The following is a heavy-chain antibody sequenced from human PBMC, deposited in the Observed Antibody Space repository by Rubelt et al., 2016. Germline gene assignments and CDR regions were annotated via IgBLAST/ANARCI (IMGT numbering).Heavy chain of an antibody. J-gene: IGHJ1*01. D-gene: IGHD3-22*01. CDR2: IWYDGSNK. Sequence: VQLLESGGGLVQPGGSLRLSCAASGFSFSNYGIHWVRQAPRGGLEWVAVIWYDGSNKYYGDSVKGRFTISRDNSKNTLYLQMNSLRVEDTALYYCARELVVGPAEYFQHWGQGTLVTVSS. CDR3: ARELVVGPAEYFQH. V-gene: IGHV3-33*01. CDR1: GFSFSNYG.